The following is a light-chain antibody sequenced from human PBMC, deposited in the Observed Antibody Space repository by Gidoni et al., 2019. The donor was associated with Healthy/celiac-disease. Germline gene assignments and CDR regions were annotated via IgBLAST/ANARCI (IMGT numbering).Light chain of an antibody. J-gene: IGKJ1*01. CDR1: QSVSSSY. CDR3: QQYGSSPPWT. CDR2: GAS. V-gene: IGKV3-20*01. Sequence: EIVLTQSPGTLSSSPGERATPSCRASQSVSSSYLAWYQQKPGQAPRLLIYGASSRATGIPDRFSGSGSGTDFTLTISRLEPEDFAVYYCQQYGSSPPWTFGQGTKVEIK.